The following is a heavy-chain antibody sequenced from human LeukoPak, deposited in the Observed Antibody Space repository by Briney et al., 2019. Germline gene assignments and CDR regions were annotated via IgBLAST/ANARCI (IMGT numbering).Heavy chain of an antibody. CDR3: ARALPDVWSFYY. CDR1: GGSFSGYY. J-gene: IGHJ4*02. D-gene: IGHD2-8*01. CDR2: INHSGST. V-gene: IGHV4-34*01. Sequence: SETLSLTCAVYGGSFSGYYWSWIRQPPGKGLEWIGEINHSGSTNYNPSLKSRVTISVDTSKNQFSLKLSSVTAADTAVYHCARALPDVWSFYYWGQGTLVTVSS.